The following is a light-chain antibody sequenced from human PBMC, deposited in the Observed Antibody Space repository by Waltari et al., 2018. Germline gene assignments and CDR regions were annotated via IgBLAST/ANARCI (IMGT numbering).Light chain of an antibody. CDR1: NLGSKS. CDR2: DDD. CDR3: QVWDNYADLVI. Sequence: SSVLTQPPSVSVAPGQTATITWGGNNLGSKSGHWYQQKPGQAPVLVVYDDDVRPPGIPERISGSNSANTASLTINRVEVGDEAAYFCQVWDNYADLVIFGGGTKLTVL. V-gene: IGLV3-21*02. J-gene: IGLJ2*01.